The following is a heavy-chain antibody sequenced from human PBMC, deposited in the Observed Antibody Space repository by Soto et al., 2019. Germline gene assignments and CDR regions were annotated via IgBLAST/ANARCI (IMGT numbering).Heavy chain of an antibody. D-gene: IGHD6-19*01. J-gene: IGHJ4*02. CDR2: IFYSGST. CDR3: ARRYGWLYFDY. CDR1: GDSISSSNYF. V-gene: IGHV4-39*01. Sequence: QLQLQESGPGLVKPWETLSLTCTVSGDSISSSNYFWGWIRQPPGKGLEWIGTIFYSGSTYYNPSLKRRVTFSVDTSKNQFSLRLISVTAADTALYYCARRYGWLYFDYWGQGSLVTVSS.